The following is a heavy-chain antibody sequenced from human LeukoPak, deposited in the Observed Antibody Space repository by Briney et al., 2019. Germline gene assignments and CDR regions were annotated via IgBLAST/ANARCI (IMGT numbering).Heavy chain of an antibody. CDR3: AEDGNYYGMDV. CDR2: ISYDGSNK. V-gene: IGHV3-30*18. CDR1: GFTFSSYG. J-gene: IGHJ6*02. Sequence: GGSLRLSCAASGFTFSSYGMHWVRQAPGKGLEWVAVISYDGSNKYYADSVKGRFTISRDNSKNTLYLQMNSLRAEDTAVYYCAEDGNYYGMDVWGQGTTVTVSS.